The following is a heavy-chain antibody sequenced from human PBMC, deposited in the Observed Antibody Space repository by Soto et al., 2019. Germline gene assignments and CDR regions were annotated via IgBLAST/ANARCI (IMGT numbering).Heavy chain of an antibody. Sequence: EVQLLESGGGLVQPGGSLRLSCAASGFTFSSYAMNWVRQAPGKGLEWVSVISGSGGSTYYSDSVKGRFTISRDNSKSTLYLQLNSLRAEDTAVYYCARRSSGWYFYYWGQGTLVTVSS. CDR2: ISGSGGST. CDR1: GFTFSSYA. CDR3: ARRSSGWYFYY. J-gene: IGHJ4*02. V-gene: IGHV3-23*01. D-gene: IGHD6-19*01.